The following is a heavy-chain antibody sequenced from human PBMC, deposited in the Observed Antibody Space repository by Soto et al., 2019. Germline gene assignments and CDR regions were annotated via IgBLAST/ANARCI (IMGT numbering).Heavy chain of an antibody. CDR1: GGSISSHY. J-gene: IGHJ4*02. CDR2: IYSSGST. D-gene: IGHD1-26*01. Sequence: SETLSLTCTVSGGSISSHYWSWIRQPPGQGLEWIGYIYSSGSTYYNPSLRSRVTMSVDTSKNQFSLKLSSVTAADTAVYYCARLDKVVDYWGQGTLVTVSS. V-gene: IGHV4-59*11. CDR3: ARLDKVVDY.